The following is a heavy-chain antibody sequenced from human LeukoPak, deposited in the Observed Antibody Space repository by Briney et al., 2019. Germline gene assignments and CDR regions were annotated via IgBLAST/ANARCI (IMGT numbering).Heavy chain of an antibody. CDR3: ARGPYYDSSGTEYYYYYYGMDV. J-gene: IGHJ6*02. V-gene: IGHV4-34*01. Sequence: SETLSLTCAVYGGSFSGYYWSWIRQPPGKGLEWIGEINHSGSTNYNPSLTSRVTISVDTSKNQFSLKLSSVTAADTAVYYCARGPYYDSSGTEYYYYYYGMDVWGQGTTVTVSS. D-gene: IGHD3-22*01. CDR2: INHSGST. CDR1: GGSFSGYY.